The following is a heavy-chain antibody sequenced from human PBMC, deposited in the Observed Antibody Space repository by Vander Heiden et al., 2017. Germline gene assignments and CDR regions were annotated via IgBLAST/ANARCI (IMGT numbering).Heavy chain of an antibody. CDR2: MNPANGNT. Sequence: QVQLVQSGAEVKKPGASVKVSCKASGYPLTTYDINRVRQAPGEGLEWMGWMNPANGNTGYAQTFQGRVTMTRSTSINTAYMELTSLRSDDTAVYYCARAGSGWYSDAFDIWGQGTLVTVSS. D-gene: IGHD6-19*01. V-gene: IGHV1-8*01. CDR3: ARAGSGWYSDAFDI. CDR1: GYPLTTYD. J-gene: IGHJ3*02.